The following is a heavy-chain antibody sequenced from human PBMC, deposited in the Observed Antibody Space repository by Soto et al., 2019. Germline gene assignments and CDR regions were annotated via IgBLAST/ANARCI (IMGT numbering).Heavy chain of an antibody. Sequence: QVQLVQSGGEVKKPGASVKVSCKTSGYSFTTYGISWVRQAPGQGLEWMGWISAYNGNTNYAQKLQGRVTMTTDTSTSTAYMELRSLRSDDTAVYSCAREGPAPDFYDGMDVWGQGSTVTVSS. CDR2: ISAYNGNT. CDR3: AREGPAPDFYDGMDV. CDR1: GYSFTTYG. V-gene: IGHV1-18*01. J-gene: IGHJ6*02.